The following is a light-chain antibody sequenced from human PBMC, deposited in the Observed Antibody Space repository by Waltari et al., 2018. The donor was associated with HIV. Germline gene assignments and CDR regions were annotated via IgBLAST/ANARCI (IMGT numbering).Light chain of an antibody. J-gene: IGLJ1*01. CDR2: EVS. CDR3: CSYASGSTFV. CDR1: RSDLGSYDL. Sequence: QSALTQPASVSGSPGQSITISCTGTRSDLGSYDLVSWYQHHPGKAPKVMIYEVSKRPSGVSNRFSGSKSGNTASLLISGLQAEDEADYYCCSYASGSTFVFGTGTKVTVL. V-gene: IGLV2-23*02.